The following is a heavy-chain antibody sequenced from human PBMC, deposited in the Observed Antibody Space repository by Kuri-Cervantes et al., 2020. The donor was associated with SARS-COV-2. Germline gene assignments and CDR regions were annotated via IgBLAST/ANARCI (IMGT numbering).Heavy chain of an antibody. CDR1: GFTFSSYA. V-gene: IGHV3-30-3*01. D-gene: IGHD2-2*01. CDR2: ISYDGSNK. Sequence: GESLKISCAASGFTFSSYAMHWVRQAPGKGLEWVAVISYDGSNKYYADSVKGRFTISRDNSKNTLYLQMNSLRAEDTAVYYCARAYCSSTSCQLDYWGQGTLVTVLL. J-gene: IGHJ4*02. CDR3: ARAYCSSTSCQLDY.